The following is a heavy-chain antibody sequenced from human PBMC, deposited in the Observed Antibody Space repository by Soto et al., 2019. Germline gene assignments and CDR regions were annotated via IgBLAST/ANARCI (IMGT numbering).Heavy chain of an antibody. V-gene: IGHV1-2*02. J-gene: IGHJ6*02. CDR3: ARDYWSGDRYYYGMDV. CDR1: GYTFTGYY. Sequence: GASVKVSCKASGYTFTGYYIHWVRQAPGQRLEWMGYINPNSGGPNYAQKFQGRVTMTRDTSISTAYMGLSRLRSDDTAVYFCARDYWSGDRYYYGMDVWGQGTTVTVSS. D-gene: IGHD3-3*01. CDR2: INPNSGGP.